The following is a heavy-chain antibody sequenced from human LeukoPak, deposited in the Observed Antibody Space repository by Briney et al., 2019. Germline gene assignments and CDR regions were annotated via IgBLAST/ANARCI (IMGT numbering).Heavy chain of an antibody. D-gene: IGHD3-9*01. CDR1: GYTFTGYY. Sequence: ASLRVSCTASGYTFTGYYMHWVRQAPGQGLEWMGCINPNSGGTNYAQKFQGRVTMTRETSISTAYMELSRLRSDDTAVYYCARGPSGRYQNNNWFDPWGQGTLVTVSS. J-gene: IGHJ5*01. CDR2: INPNSGGT. V-gene: IGHV1-2*02. CDR3: ARGPSGRYQNNNWFDP.